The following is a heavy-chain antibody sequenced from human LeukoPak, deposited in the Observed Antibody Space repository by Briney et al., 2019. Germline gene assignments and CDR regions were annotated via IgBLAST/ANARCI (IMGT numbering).Heavy chain of an antibody. V-gene: IGHV1-18*01. CDR3: ATDGTYSGRPDY. D-gene: IGHD4-11*01. CDR1: GYTFARYG. Sequence: ASVKVSCKASGYTFARYGISWVRQAPGQGLEWMGWISTYNGNTNYAQRLQGRVTMTTDASTSTAYMELRSLTSDDTAVYYCATDGTYSGRPDYWGQGTLVNVSS. J-gene: IGHJ4*02. CDR2: ISTYNGNT.